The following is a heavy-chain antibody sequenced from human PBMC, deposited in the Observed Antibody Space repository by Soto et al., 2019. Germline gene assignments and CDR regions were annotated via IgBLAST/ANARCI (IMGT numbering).Heavy chain of an antibody. V-gene: IGHV3-73*02. CDR1: GFTFSGST. J-gene: IGHJ1*01. Sequence: EVQLVQSGGGLVQPGGSLKLSCAASGFTFSGSTVHWVRQASGEGLQWVGRIRSKANDYATTYIASVKGRFTISRDESRNTAYLQMGDLKTEDTAVYYCTGGYCTGGTCYSGYFQHWGQGALVTVLS. D-gene: IGHD2-15*01. CDR2: IRSKANDYAT. CDR3: TGGYCTGGTCYSGYFQH.